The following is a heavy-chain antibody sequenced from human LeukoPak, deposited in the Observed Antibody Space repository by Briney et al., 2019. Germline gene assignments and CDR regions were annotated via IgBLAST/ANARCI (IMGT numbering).Heavy chain of an antibody. J-gene: IGHJ4*02. CDR3: ATALRFLEWLFY. CDR1: GHSISSGYY. D-gene: IGHD3-3*01. V-gene: IGHV4-38-2*01. Sequence: TSETLSLTCAVSGHSISSGYYWGWIRQPPGKGLEWIGSIYHSGSTYYNPSLKSRVTISVDTSKNQFSLKLSSVTAADTAVYYCATALRFLEWLFYWGQGTLVTVSS. CDR2: IYHSGST.